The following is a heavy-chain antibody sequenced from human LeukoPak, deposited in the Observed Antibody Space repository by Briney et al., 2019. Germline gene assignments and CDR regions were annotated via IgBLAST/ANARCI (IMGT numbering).Heavy chain of an antibody. J-gene: IGHJ4*02. D-gene: IGHD3-22*01. Sequence: PGGSLRLSCAASGFTFDDYAMHWVRQAPGKGLEWVSGISWNSGSIGYADSVKGRFTISRDNAKNSLYLQMNSLRAEDTALYYCAKEVSAYYDSSGSSGVDYWGQGTRVTVSP. CDR3: AKEVSAYYDSSGSSGVDY. CDR2: ISWNSGSI. V-gene: IGHV3-9*01. CDR1: GFTFDDYA.